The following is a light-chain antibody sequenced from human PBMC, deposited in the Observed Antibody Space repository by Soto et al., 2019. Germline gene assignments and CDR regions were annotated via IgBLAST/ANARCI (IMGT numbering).Light chain of an antibody. J-gene: IGKJ1*01. Sequence: DIQMTQSPSTLSASLGDRVTITCRASQSISFRLAWFQQKPGKAPNLLIYKGSSLESGVPSRFSGSGSGTEFTLTISSLQPDDFATYYCQQYDTYPLTFSQGTKVEV. CDR3: QQYDTYPLT. CDR2: KGS. CDR1: QSISFR. V-gene: IGKV1-5*03.